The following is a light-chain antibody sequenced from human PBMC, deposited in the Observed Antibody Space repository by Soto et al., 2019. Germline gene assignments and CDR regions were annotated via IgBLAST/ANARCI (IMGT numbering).Light chain of an antibody. Sequence: QSVVTQPACVSGSPGQSITISCTGTSSDIGSYNYVAWYQQFPGKTPKLIIYEVRNRPSGVSFRFSGSKSGNTASLTISGLQAEDEADYYCISYRGSDTSYVFGTGTKVTAL. V-gene: IGLV2-14*01. CDR1: SSDIGSYNY. CDR2: EVR. J-gene: IGLJ1*01. CDR3: ISYRGSDTSYV.